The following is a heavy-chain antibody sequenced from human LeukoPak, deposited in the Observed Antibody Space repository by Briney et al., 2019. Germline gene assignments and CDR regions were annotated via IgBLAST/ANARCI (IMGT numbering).Heavy chain of an antibody. J-gene: IGHJ4*02. CDR3: ARYEAVAGVFDY. CDR2: INHSGST. V-gene: IGHV4-39*07. D-gene: IGHD6-19*01. CDR1: GDSISSGSYY. Sequence: PSQTLSLTCTVSGDSISSGSYYWSWIRQPPGKGLEWIGEINHSGSTNYNPSLKSRVTISVDTSKNQFSLKLSSVTAADTAVYYCARYEAVAGVFDYWGQGTLVTVSS.